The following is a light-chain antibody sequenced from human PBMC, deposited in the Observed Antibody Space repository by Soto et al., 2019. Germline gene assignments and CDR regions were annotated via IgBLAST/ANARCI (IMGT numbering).Light chain of an antibody. CDR1: RSDVGSYNL. Sequence: QSALTKPASVSGSPGQSITISCTGARSDVGSYNLVSWYQQHPGKAPKLMIYEVTERPSGVSNRFSGSKSGDTASLTISGLQAEDEADYYCCSYAGTTTYVFGTGTKVTVL. J-gene: IGLJ1*01. CDR3: CSYAGTTTYV. CDR2: EVT. V-gene: IGLV2-23*02.